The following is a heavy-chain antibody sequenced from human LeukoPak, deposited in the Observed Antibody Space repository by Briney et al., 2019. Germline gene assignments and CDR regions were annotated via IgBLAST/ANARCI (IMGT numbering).Heavy chain of an antibody. D-gene: IGHD1-26*01. Sequence: SETLSLTCTVSGGSISSSSYYWGWIRQPPGKGLEWIGSIHHSGITYYNPSLESRVTISVDTSKNQFSLKLISVTAADTAVYYCATREATGYWGRGTLVTVSS. V-gene: IGHV4-39*07. J-gene: IGHJ4*02. CDR2: IHHSGIT. CDR1: GGSISSSSYY. CDR3: ATREATGY.